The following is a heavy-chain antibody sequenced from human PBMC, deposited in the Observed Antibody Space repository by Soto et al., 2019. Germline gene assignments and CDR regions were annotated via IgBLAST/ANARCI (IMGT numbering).Heavy chain of an antibody. Sequence: EVQLVESGGGLVQPGGSLRLSCEASGFTFSNYWMSWVRQAPGKGLEWVASIKEDGSEKYYVDSVKGRFTISRDSAKNSLYLQMNFLRVEDTAVYYCARAGMTTVTNYWGQGTLVTVSS. J-gene: IGHJ4*02. V-gene: IGHV3-7*01. CDR3: ARAGMTTVTNY. CDR1: GFTFSNYW. D-gene: IGHD4-17*01. CDR2: IKEDGSEK.